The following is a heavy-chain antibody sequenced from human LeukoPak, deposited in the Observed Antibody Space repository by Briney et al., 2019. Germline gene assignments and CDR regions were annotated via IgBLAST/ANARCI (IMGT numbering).Heavy chain of an antibody. V-gene: IGHV3-53*01. CDR1: GFTVSSNY. Sequence: GGSLRLSCATSGFTVSSNYMSWVRQAPGEGLEWVALIYTGGTTSYADSVKGRFTISRDNSKNTLYLQMDSLRAEDTAVYYCAREAAGYHYYYGMDVWGQGTTVTVSS. J-gene: IGHJ6*02. CDR2: IYTGGTT. CDR3: AREAAGYHYYYGMDV. D-gene: IGHD6-13*01.